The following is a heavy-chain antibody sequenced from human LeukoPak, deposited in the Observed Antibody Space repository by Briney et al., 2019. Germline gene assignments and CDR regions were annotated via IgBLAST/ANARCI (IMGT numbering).Heavy chain of an antibody. CDR3: ARARGLMVRGVSEFDY. V-gene: IGHV4-34*01. D-gene: IGHD3-10*01. J-gene: IGHJ4*02. CDR1: GGAFSGYY. Sequence: SETLSLTCAVYGGAFSGYYWSWLRQPPGKGLEWIGEFNHSGSTNYNPSLKSRVTISVDTSKNQFSLKLSSVTAADTAVYYCARARGLMVRGVSEFDYWGQGTLVTVSS. CDR2: FNHSGST.